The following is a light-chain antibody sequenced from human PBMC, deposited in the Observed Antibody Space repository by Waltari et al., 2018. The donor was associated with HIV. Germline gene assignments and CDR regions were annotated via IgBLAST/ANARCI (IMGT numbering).Light chain of an antibody. Sequence: SALTQPASVSGSPGPSITISCTGTSSDVGGYNYVSWYQQHPGKSPNRMIYEVSNRPSGVSNRFSGSKSGNTASLTISGLQAEDEADYYCSSYTSSSTLVFGGGTKLTVL. V-gene: IGLV2-14*01. CDR1: SSDVGGYNY. J-gene: IGLJ2*01. CDR3: SSYTSSSTLV. CDR2: EVS.